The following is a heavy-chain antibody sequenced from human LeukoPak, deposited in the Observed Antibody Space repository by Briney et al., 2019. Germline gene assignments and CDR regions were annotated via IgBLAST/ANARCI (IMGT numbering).Heavy chain of an antibody. CDR1: GYSFTSYW. V-gene: IGHV5-51*01. J-gene: IGHJ3*02. D-gene: IGHD3-3*01. Sequence: GESLKISCKGSGYSFTSYWIGWVRQMPGKGLEWMGIIYPGDSDTRYSPSFQGQVTISADKSISTAYLQWSSLKASDTAMYYCARPGPIFGVAKRAFDIWGQGTMVTVSS. CDR3: ARPGPIFGVAKRAFDI. CDR2: IYPGDSDT.